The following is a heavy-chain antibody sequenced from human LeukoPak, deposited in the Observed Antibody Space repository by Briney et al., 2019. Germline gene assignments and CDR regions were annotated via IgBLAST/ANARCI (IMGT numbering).Heavy chain of an antibody. CDR3: AKNDPIVGATYFDY. Sequence: GSLRLSCAASGFTFSTYAITWVRQAPGKGLEWVSTISGSGGTTHYADSVKGRFTISRDNSRNTLYLQLNSLRAEDTAVYYCAKNDPIVGATYFDYWGQGTLVTVSS. CDR2: ISGSGGTT. J-gene: IGHJ4*02. V-gene: IGHV3-23*01. CDR1: GFTFSTYA. D-gene: IGHD1-26*01.